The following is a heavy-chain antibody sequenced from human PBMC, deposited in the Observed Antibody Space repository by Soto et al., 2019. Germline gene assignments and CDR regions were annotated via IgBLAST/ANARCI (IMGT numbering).Heavy chain of an antibody. D-gene: IGHD3-10*02. J-gene: IGHJ5*02. CDR1: GGSLGSYY. Sequence: QVQLQESGPGLVKPSETLSLTCSVAGGSLGSYYWGWIRQSPGKGLEWIAYIYDSGTTIYNPSLKSRATISVDTSTNQFSLNLTSVTAADTAVYYCARGAMFWFDPWGQGTLVSVSS. CDR2: IYDSGTT. CDR3: ARGAMFWFDP. V-gene: IGHV4-59*01.